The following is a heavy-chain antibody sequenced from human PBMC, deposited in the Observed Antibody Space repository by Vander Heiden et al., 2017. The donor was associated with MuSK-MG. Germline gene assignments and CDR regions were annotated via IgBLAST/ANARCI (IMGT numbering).Heavy chain of an antibody. Sequence: QVQLVQSGAEVKKPGSSVKVSCKASGGTFSSYTISWVQQAPGQGLEGIGRIIPILGIANYAQKVQGRVTITADKSTRPAYMELGRLRSEDTAGYCCGRNATRGSDNDYWGQGTLVTVSS. V-gene: IGHV1-69*02. CDR3: GRNATRGSDNDY. CDR1: GGTFSSYT. J-gene: IGHJ4*02. D-gene: IGHD3-16*01. CDR2: IIPILGIA.